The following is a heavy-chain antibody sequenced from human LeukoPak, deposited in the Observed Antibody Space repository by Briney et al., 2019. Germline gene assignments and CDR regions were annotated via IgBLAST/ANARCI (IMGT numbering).Heavy chain of an antibody. Sequence: SETLSLTCAVYGGSFSGYYWGWIRQPPGKGLEWIGSIYHSGSTYYNPSLKSRVTISVDTSKNQFSLKLSSVTAADTAVYYCARDQGGVAGTGLGDWGQGTLVTVSS. CDR1: GGSFSGYY. CDR3: ARDQGGVAGTGLGD. V-gene: IGHV4-38-2*02. J-gene: IGHJ4*02. CDR2: IYHSGST. D-gene: IGHD6-19*01.